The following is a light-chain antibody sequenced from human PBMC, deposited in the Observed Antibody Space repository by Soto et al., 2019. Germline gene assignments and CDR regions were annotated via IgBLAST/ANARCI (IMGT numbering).Light chain of an antibody. CDR3: QQLNTYPVT. V-gene: IGKV1-9*01. J-gene: IGKJ4*01. Sequence: IQLTQSPSSLSASVGDRVTITCRASQGVSRYLSWYQQKPGRAPILLISAASTLQSGVPARFSGSGSGTDFTLSITSLQPEDFATYYCQQLNTYPVTFVGGTKVEIK. CDR1: QGVSRY. CDR2: AAS.